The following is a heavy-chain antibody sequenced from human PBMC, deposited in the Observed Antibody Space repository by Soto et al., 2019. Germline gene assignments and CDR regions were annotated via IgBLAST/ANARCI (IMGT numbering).Heavy chain of an antibody. CDR1: GFTFSSYS. J-gene: IGHJ6*02. D-gene: IGHD5-12*01. CDR2: ISSSSSYI. CDR3: ARCGYSGYDHHYYYGMDF. Sequence: GGSLRLSCAASGFTFSSYSMNWVRQAPGKGLEWVSSISSSSSYIYYADSVKGRFTISRDNAKNSLYLQMNSLRAEDTAVYYCARCGYSGYDHHYYYGMDFWGQGTTVTVSS. V-gene: IGHV3-21*01.